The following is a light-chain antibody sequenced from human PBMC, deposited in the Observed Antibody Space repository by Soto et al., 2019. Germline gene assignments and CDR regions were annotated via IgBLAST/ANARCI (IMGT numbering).Light chain of an antibody. V-gene: IGKV3D-15*01. CDR1: QSVSSD. CDR3: QQYNNWPIT. CDR2: GAS. J-gene: IGKJ4*01. Sequence: EIVMTQSPATLSVSPGERATLSCRASQSVSSDLAWYHQKPGQVPRLLIFGASSRATGIPDRFSGSGSGTEFTLTISSLQSEDFAVYYCQQYNNWPITFGGGTKVDIK.